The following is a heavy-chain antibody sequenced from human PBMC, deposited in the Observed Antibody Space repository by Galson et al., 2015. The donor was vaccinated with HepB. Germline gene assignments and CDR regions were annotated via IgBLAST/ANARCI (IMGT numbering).Heavy chain of an antibody. CDR1: GYTFTSYG. J-gene: IGHJ5*02. V-gene: IGHV1-18*04. Sequence: SVKVSCKASGYTFTSYGISWVRQAPGQGLEWMGWISAYNGNTNYAQKLQGRVTMTTDTSTSTAYMELRSLRSDDAAVYYCASLLRFLDGFDPWGQGTLVTVSS. CDR2: ISAYNGNT. D-gene: IGHD3-3*01. CDR3: ASLLRFLDGFDP.